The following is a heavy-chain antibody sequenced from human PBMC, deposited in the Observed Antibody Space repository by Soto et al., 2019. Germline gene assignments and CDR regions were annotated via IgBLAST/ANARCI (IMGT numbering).Heavy chain of an antibody. D-gene: IGHD1-20*01. V-gene: IGHV3-74*01. J-gene: IGHJ4*01. CDR1: GFTFSSYW. Sequence: EVQLVESGGGLVQPGGSVRLSCAASGFTFSSYWMHWVRQAPGKGLMWVSRIHNDGSTTRYADSVKGRFTISRDNATNTLYLQMSSLRVEDTAVYYCARDNWNAYWGQGTLVTVAS. CDR3: ARDNWNAY. CDR2: IHNDGSTT.